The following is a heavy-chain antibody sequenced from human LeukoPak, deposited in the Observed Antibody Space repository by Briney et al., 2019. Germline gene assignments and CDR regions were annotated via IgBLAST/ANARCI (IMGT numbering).Heavy chain of an antibody. J-gene: IGHJ4*02. CDR1: GFSITTGYY. D-gene: IGHD5-24*01. Sequence: SETLSLTCTVSGFSITTGYYWAWIRQPPGKGLEWIGSIYYSGSTYYNPSLKSRVTISVDTSKNQFSLKLSSVTAADTAVYYCARHMRMATTPFDYWGQGTLVTVSS. V-gene: IGHV4-38-2*02. CDR2: IYYSGST. CDR3: ARHMRMATTPFDY.